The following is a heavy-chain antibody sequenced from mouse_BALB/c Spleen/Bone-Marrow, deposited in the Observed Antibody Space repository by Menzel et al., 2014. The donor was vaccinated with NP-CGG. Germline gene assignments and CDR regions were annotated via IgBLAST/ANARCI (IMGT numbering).Heavy chain of an antibody. CDR2: IHPNTDNT. CDR3: ARHHRYAYYFDY. CDR1: GYIFTSSW. J-gene: IGHJ2*01. Sequence: QAQLQQSGSVLVRPGASVKLSCKASGYIFTSSWMHWAKQRPGQGLEWIGEIHPNTDNTNYDEKFKGKATLTVDTSSSTAYVDLSSLTSEDSAVYYCARHHRYAYYFDYWGQGTTLTVSS. V-gene: IGHV1S130*01. D-gene: IGHD2-14*01.